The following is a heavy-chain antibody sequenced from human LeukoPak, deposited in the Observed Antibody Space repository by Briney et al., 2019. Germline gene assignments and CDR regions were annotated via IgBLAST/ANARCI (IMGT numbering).Heavy chain of an antibody. CDR2: ISWNSGSI. Sequence: GGSLRLSCAASGLTFDDYAMHWVRQAPGKGLEWVSGISWNSGSIGYADSVKGRFTISRDNAKNSLYLQMNSLRAEDTAVYYCASYGYNYRWGQGTLVTVSS. J-gene: IGHJ4*02. V-gene: IGHV3-9*01. D-gene: IGHD5-24*01. CDR1: GLTFDDYA. CDR3: ASYGYNYR.